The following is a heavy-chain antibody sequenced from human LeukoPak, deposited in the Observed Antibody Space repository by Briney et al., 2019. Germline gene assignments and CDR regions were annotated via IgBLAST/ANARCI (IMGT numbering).Heavy chain of an antibody. V-gene: IGHV1-3*01. D-gene: IGHD3-22*01. Sequence: GASVKVSCKASGYTFTSYAMHWVRQAPGQRLEWMGWINAGNGNTKYSQKFQGRVTITRDTSASTAYMELSSLRSEDTAVYYCASAPYYYDSSGYYSDAFDIWGQGTMVTVSS. CDR2: INAGNGNT. CDR1: GYTFTSYA. J-gene: IGHJ3*02. CDR3: ASAPYYYDSSGYYSDAFDI.